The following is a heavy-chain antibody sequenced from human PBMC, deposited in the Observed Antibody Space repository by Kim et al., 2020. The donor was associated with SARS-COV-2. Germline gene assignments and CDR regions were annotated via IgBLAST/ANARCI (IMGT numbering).Heavy chain of an antibody. D-gene: IGHD4-17*01. CDR1: GGSISSSNW. Sequence: SETLSLTCAVSGGSISSSNWWSWVRQPPGKGLEWIGEIYHSGSTNYNPSLKSRVTISVDKSKNQFSLKLSSVTAADTAVYYCASGKTTVTKRSLGSGTDWYFDLWGRGTLVTVSS. CDR3: ASGKTTVTKRSLGSGTDWYFDL. J-gene: IGHJ2*01. V-gene: IGHV4-4*02. CDR2: IYHSGST.